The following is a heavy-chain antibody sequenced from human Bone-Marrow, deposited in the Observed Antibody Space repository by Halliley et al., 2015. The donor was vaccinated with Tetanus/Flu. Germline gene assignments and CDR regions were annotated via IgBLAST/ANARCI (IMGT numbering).Heavy chain of an antibody. J-gene: IGHJ4*02. CDR3: ARGSCTGGSCYSY. Sequence: EWMAIINPSSGRTSRAQKFQGRVTVTRDTSTSTVYMELSSLRSEDTAVYYCARGSCTGGSCYSYWGQGTLVTVSS. CDR2: INPSSGRT. V-gene: IGHV1-46*01. D-gene: IGHD2-15*01.